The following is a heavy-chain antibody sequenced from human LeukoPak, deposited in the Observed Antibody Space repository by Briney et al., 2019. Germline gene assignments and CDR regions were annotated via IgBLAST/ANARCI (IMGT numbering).Heavy chain of an antibody. D-gene: IGHD5-12*01. CDR1: GGTFSSYT. CDR3: ARYSGYDSQNDY. Sequence: GASVTVSFTASGGTFSSYTISWVRQAPGQGLEWMGGIIPIFGTANYAQKFQGRVTITADESTSTAYMELSSLRSEDTAVYYCARYSGYDSQNDYWGQGTLVTVSS. J-gene: IGHJ4*02. CDR2: IIPIFGTA. V-gene: IGHV1-69*13.